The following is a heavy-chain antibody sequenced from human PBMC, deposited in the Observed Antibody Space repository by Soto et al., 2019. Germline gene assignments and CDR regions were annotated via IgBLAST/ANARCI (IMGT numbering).Heavy chain of an antibody. V-gene: IGHV4-59*08. Sequence: SETLSLTCTVSGDSISTDYWSWIRQSPGKGLEWIGFIYYGGSTNYNPSLKSRVTINPDISNNQVSLHLNSATPDDTAVYYCVRLIGNSWLDSWGQGTLVTVSS. CDR1: GDSISTDY. CDR2: IYYGGST. J-gene: IGHJ5*01. CDR3: VRLIGNSWLDS.